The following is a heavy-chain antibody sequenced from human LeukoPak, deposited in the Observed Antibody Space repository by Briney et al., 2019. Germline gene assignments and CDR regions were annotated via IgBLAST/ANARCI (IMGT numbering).Heavy chain of an antibody. V-gene: IGHV3-66*01. CDR2: IYSGGST. D-gene: IGHD1-26*01. Sequence: GGSLRLSCAASGFTVSSNYMSWVRQAPGKGLEWVSVIYSGGSTYYADSVKGRFTISRDNSKNKLYLQMNSLRAEDTAVYYCARDPKVGATELDAFDIWGQGTMVTVSS. CDR3: ARDPKVGATELDAFDI. CDR1: GFTVSSNY. J-gene: IGHJ3*02.